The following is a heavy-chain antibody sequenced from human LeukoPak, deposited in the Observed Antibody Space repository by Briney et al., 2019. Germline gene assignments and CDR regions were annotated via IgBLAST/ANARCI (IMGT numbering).Heavy chain of an antibody. CDR1: GFTFSSYA. J-gene: IGHJ4*02. CDR2: ISSNGGST. Sequence: PGGSLRLSCAASGFTFSSYAMHWVRQAPGKGQEYVSAISSNGGSTYYANSVKGRFTISRDNSKNTLYLQMGSLRAEDMAVYYCARDPGSGSYHYYFDCWGQGTLVTVSS. D-gene: IGHD1-26*01. V-gene: IGHV3-64*01. CDR3: ARDPGSGSYHYYFDC.